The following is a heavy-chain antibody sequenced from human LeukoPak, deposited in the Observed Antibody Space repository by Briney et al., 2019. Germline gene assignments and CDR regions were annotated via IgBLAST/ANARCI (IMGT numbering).Heavy chain of an antibody. CDR1: GYTLTELS. J-gene: IGHJ4*02. CDR3: ATEGCSGGSCQFDY. CDR2: FYPEDGET. Sequence: ASVKVSCKVSGYTLTELSMHWVRQAPGKGLEWMGGFYPEDGETIYAQKFQGRVTMTEDTSTDTAYMELSSLRSEDTAVYYCATEGCSGGSCQFDYWGQGTLVTVSP. D-gene: IGHD2-15*01. V-gene: IGHV1-24*01.